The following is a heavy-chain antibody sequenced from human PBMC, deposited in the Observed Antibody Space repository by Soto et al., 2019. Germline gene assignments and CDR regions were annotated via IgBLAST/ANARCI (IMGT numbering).Heavy chain of an antibody. V-gene: IGHV5-51*01. CDR1: GYSFTSYW. CDR3: ARRSSSPNYYYYYGMDV. J-gene: IGHJ6*02. CDR2: IYPGDSDT. D-gene: IGHD6-13*01. Sequence: GESLKISCKGSGYSFTSYWIGWVRQMPGKGLEWMGIIYPGDSDTRYSPSFQGQVTISADKSISTAYLQWSSLKASDTAMYYCARRSSSPNYYYYYGMDVWGQGTTVTVSS.